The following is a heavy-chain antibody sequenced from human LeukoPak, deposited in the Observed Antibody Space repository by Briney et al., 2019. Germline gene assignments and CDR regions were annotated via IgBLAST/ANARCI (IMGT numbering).Heavy chain of an antibody. J-gene: IGHJ4*02. CDR1: GGTFSSYA. CDR3: ASYLTTGTYYFDY. D-gene: IGHD4-11*01. Sequence: SVKVSCKASGGTFSSYAISWVRQAPGQGLEWMGGIIPIFSTANYAQKFQGRVTITADESTSTAYMELSSLRSEDTAVYYCASYLTTGTYYFDYWGQGTLVTVSS. CDR2: IIPIFSTA. V-gene: IGHV1-69*01.